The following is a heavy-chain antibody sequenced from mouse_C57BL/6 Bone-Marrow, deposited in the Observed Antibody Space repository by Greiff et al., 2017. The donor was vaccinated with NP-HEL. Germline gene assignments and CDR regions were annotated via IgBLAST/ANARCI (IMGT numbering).Heavy chain of an antibody. CDR2: IDPSDSYT. CDR1: GYTFTSYW. D-gene: IGHD6-1*01. V-gene: IGHV1-69*01. CDR3: AREDALYYFDY. J-gene: IGHJ2*01. Sequence: QVQLQQPGAELVMPGASVKLSCKASGYTFTSYWMHWVKQRPGQGLEWIGDIDPSDSYTNYNQKFKGKSTLTVDKSSSTAYMQLSSLTSEDSAVYYCAREDALYYFDYWGQGTTLTVSS.